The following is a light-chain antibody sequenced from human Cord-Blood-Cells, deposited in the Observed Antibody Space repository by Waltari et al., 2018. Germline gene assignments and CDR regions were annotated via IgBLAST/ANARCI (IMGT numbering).Light chain of an antibody. V-gene: IGLV2-23*01. CDR3: CSYAGSSTPWV. CDR1: SSDVGSYNL. Sequence: QSALTQPASVSGSPGQSITISRTGTSSDVGSYNLVSWYQQHPGKAPKLMIYEGSKRLSGVSNRFSGSKSGNTASLTISGLQAEDEADYYCCSYAGSSTPWVFGGGTKLTVL. CDR2: EGS. J-gene: IGLJ3*02.